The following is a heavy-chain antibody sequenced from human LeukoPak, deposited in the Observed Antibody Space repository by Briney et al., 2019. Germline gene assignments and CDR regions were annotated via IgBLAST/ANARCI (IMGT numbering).Heavy chain of an antibody. D-gene: IGHD7-27*01. CDR2: IRYDGSNK. Sequence: GGSLRLSCAASGFTFSSYGMHWVRQAPGKGLEWVAFIRYDGSNKYYADSVKGRFTISRDNYKNTLYLQMNSLRAEDTAVYYCAKATRSWGYAFDIWGQGTMVTVSS. J-gene: IGHJ3*02. V-gene: IGHV3-30*02. CDR3: AKATRSWGYAFDI. CDR1: GFTFSSYG.